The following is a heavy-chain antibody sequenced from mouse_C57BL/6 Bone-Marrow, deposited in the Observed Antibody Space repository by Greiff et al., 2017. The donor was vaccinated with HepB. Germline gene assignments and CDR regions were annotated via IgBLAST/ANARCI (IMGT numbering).Heavy chain of an antibody. V-gene: IGHV1-69*01. D-gene: IGHD3-3*01. CDR1: GYTFTSYW. CDR3: ARGGTPMDY. CDR2: IDPSDSYT. Sequence: VQLQQPGAELVMPGASVKLSCKASGYTFTSYWMHWVKQRPGQGLEWIGEIDPSDSYTNYNQKFKGKSTLTVDKSSSSAYMQLSSLTSEDSAVYYCARGGTPMDYWGQGTSVTVSS. J-gene: IGHJ4*01.